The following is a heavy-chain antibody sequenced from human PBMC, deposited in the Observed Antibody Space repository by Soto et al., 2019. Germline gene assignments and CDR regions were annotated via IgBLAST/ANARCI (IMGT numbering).Heavy chain of an antibody. CDR2: IYPGDSDT. CDR3: ARWHYYDSSGYYRFDY. J-gene: IGHJ4*02. D-gene: IGHD3-22*01. CDR1: GYSFTSYW. Sequence: GESLKISCKGSGYSFTSYWIGWVRQMPGKGLDWMGIIYPGDSDTTYSPSFQGQVTISADKSISTAYLQWSSLKASDTAMYYCARWHYYDSSGYYRFDYWGQGTLVTVSS. V-gene: IGHV5-51*01.